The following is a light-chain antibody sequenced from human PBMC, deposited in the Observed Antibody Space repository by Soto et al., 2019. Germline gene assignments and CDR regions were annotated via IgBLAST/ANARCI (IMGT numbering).Light chain of an antibody. Sequence: QTVVTQEHSLTVSPGGTVTLTCVSSTGAVTSGHYPYWFQQKPGQAPRTLIYDTSNKHSWTPARFSGSLLGGKAALTLSGAQPEDEAEYYCLLSYIGARPWVFGGGTKLTVL. CDR1: TGAVTSGHY. CDR2: DTS. CDR3: LLSYIGARPWV. J-gene: IGLJ3*02. V-gene: IGLV7-46*01.